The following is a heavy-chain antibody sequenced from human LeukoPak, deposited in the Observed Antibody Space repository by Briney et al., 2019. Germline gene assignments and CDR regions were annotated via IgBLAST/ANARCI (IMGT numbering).Heavy chain of an antibody. V-gene: IGHV4-39*07. CDR1: GGTISSSSYY. D-gene: IGHD2-15*01. CDR3: ARVTLLPTHIDY. CDR2: NYHSGST. Sequence: PSETLSLTCTVSGGTISSSSYYWGWIRQPPGKGLEWIGSNYHSGSTFYNPSLKGRITISLDTSKNQFSLKLSSVTAPDTAVYYCARVTLLPTHIDYWGQGALVTVSS. J-gene: IGHJ4*02.